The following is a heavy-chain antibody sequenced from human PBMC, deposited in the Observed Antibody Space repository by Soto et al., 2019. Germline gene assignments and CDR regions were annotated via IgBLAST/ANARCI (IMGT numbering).Heavy chain of an antibody. D-gene: IGHD6-13*01. Sequence: GGSLSLSCAASGFTFSSYSMNWVRPAPGKGLEWVSSISSSSSYIYYADSVKGRFTISRDNAKNPLYLQMNSLRAEDTAVYYCARDKRQQLGLYYYYGMDVWGQGTTVTVAS. V-gene: IGHV3-21*01. CDR2: ISSSSSYI. CDR1: GFTFSSYS. CDR3: ARDKRQQLGLYYYYGMDV. J-gene: IGHJ6*02.